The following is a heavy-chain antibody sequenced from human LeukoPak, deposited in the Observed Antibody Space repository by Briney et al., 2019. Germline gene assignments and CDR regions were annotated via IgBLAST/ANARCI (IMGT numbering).Heavy chain of an antibody. V-gene: IGHV3-7*04. CDR3: ARDVDY. CDR2: IDQDGSQK. J-gene: IGHJ4*02. CDR1: GFNFRSHW. Sequence: PGGSLRLSCVMSGFNFRSHWLTWVRQAPGIGLEWVASIDQDGSQKYYLDSGKGRFTASRDNTKSSVYLQMNSLRVEDTAVYYCARDVDYWGQGTLVTVSS.